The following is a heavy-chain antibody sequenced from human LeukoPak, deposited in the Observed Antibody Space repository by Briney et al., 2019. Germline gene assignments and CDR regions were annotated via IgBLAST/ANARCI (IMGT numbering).Heavy chain of an antibody. Sequence: SETLSLTCTVSGGSINSHYWSWIRQPPGKGLEWIGYVFNGGSANYNPSLKRRVTMSVDTSRDQFSLRLTSVTAADTAIYYCATRPAGSTWYGVFDYWSQGTLVTVSS. V-gene: IGHV4-59*11. CDR3: ATRPAGSTWYGVFDY. D-gene: IGHD6-13*01. J-gene: IGHJ4*02. CDR1: GGSINSHY. CDR2: VFNGGSA.